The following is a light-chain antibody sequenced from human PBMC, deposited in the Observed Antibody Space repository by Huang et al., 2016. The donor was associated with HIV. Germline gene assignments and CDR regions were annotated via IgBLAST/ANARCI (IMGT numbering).Light chain of an antibody. V-gene: IGKV4-1*01. CDR1: QCVYSSSTSKDY. CDR3: QQYYSSPQT. Sequence: DIIMNQSPYSLAVSLGERATLHCMSSQCVYSSSTSKDYMAWFPQKPGQPPRLLLFWASTREAGVPDRFTGSGSGTHFTLTIASLEAEDATIYYCQQYYSSPQTFGQGTRVEVK. CDR2: WAS. J-gene: IGKJ1*01.